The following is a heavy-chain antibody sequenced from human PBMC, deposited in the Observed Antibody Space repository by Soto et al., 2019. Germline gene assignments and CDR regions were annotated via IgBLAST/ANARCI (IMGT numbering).Heavy chain of an antibody. CDR2: IGGGDGKT. V-gene: IGHV1-3*01. D-gene: IGHD3-22*01. Sequence: QVQLVQSGTEVKKPGASVKVSCKSSGYSFTQYVIHWVRQAPGQRLEWMGWIGGGDGKTYYSQNFQGRVTITKDTSASTAYMELSSLLSEDTAMYYCVRDHASDRGVHLDFWGQGTLVTVSS. CDR3: VRDHASDRGVHLDF. J-gene: IGHJ4*02. CDR1: GYSFTQYV.